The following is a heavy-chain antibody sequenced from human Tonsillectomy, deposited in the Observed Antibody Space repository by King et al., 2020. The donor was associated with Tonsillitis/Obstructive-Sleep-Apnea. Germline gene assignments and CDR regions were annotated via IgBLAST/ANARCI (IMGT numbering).Heavy chain of an antibody. D-gene: IGHD5-12*01. CDR3: ARESRRFSGYGDYDMGV. J-gene: IGHJ6*02. CDR1: GFTFSSYG. CDR2: IWYDGSNR. V-gene: IGHV3-33*01. Sequence: VQLVESGGGVVQPGRSLRLSCAASGFTFSSYGMHWVRQAPGKGLEWVAVIWYDGSNRYYADSVKGRFTISRDNSKNTLYLQMNSLRAEDTAIYYCARESRRFSGYGDYDMGVWGQGTTVTVSS.